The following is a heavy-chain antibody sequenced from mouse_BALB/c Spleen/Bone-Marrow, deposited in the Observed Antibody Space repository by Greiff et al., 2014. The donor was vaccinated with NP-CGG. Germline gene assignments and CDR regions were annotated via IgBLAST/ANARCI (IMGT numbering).Heavy chain of an antibody. Sequence: VQLKESGPDLVKPEASVKISCKASGYSFTGYYMHWVKQSHGKSLEWIGRVNPNNGGTSYNQKFKGKAILTVDKSSSTAYMELRSLTSEDSAVYYCARRDGSSWFAYWGQGTLVTVSA. J-gene: IGHJ3*01. CDR1: GYSFTGYY. D-gene: IGHD1-1*01. V-gene: IGHV1-26*01. CDR3: ARRDGSSWFAY. CDR2: VNPNNGGT.